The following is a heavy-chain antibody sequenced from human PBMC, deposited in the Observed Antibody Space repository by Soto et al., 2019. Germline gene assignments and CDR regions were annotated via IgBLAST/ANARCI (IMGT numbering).Heavy chain of an antibody. Sequence: SETLSLTCTVSGGSISSSSYYWGWIRQPPGKGLEWIGSIYYSGSTYYNPSLKSRVTISVDTSKNQFSLKLSSVTAADTAVYYCASGAVAVLYYFDYWGQGTLVTVSS. V-gene: IGHV4-39*01. CDR1: GGSISSSSYY. J-gene: IGHJ4*02. CDR2: IYYSGST. D-gene: IGHD6-19*01. CDR3: ASGAVAVLYYFDY.